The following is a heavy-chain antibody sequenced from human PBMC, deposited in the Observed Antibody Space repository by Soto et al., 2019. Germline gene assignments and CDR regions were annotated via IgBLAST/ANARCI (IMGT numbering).Heavy chain of an antibody. Sequence: ASVKVSCKASGYTFTSYGITWVRQAPGQGLEWMGWISPNSGDTRYAQNLQGRVTMTTDTSTTTAYMELRSLTSDDTALYYCARDLLLRGVTVDYWGQGTLVTVSS. J-gene: IGHJ4*02. CDR3: ARDLLLRGVTVDY. CDR2: ISPNSGDT. CDR1: GYTFTSYG. D-gene: IGHD2-21*02. V-gene: IGHV1-18*01.